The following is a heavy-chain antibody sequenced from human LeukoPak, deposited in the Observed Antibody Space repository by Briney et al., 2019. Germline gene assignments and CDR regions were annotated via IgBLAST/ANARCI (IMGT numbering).Heavy chain of an antibody. J-gene: IGHJ4*02. CDR3: ARDPAAEYSSSSGGFDY. CDR1: GGSFSSSSYY. CDR2: IYYSGST. Sequence: SETLSLTCAVYGGSFSSSSYYWGWIRQPPGKGLEWIGSIYYSGSTYYNPSLKSRVTISVDTSKNQFSLKLSSVTAADTAVYYCARDPAAEYSSSSGGFDYWGQGTLVTVSS. D-gene: IGHD6-6*01. V-gene: IGHV4-39*07.